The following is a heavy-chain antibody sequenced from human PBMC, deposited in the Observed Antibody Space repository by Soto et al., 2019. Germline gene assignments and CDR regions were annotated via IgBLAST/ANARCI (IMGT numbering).Heavy chain of an antibody. Sequence: SETLSLTCAVSGYSNSSGYYWGWIRQPPGKGLEWIGSIYHSGSTYYNPCLKSRVTISVDTSKNQFSLKLSSVTAADTAVYYCARLAAAGTNGGYWGQGTLVTVSS. J-gene: IGHJ4*02. D-gene: IGHD6-13*01. CDR2: IYHSGST. CDR3: ARLAAAGTNGGY. V-gene: IGHV4-38-2*01. CDR1: GYSNSSGYY.